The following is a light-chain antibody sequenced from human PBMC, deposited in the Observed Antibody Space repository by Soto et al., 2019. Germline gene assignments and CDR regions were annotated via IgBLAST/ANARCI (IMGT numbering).Light chain of an antibody. Sequence: ETVLTQSPATLSLSPGERATLSCRASQSISSYLAWYQQKPGQAPGLLIYDASNRATGIPARFSGSVSGTVFTLTISSLEPEDISGYYCQQRSNWPPITFGQGTRVEI. J-gene: IGKJ5*01. CDR1: QSISSY. CDR3: QQRSNWPPIT. CDR2: DAS. V-gene: IGKV3-11*01.